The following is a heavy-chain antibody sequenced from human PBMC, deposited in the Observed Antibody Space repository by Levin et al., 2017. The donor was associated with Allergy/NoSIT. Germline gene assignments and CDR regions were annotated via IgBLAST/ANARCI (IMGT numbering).Heavy chain of an antibody. D-gene: IGHD3-3*01. CDR3: ARVSVLRFLEWSRYGMDV. CDR1: GFPFSSYW. CDR2: IKQGGSEK. J-gene: IGHJ6*02. Sequence: LSLTCVASGFPFSSYWMSWVRQAPGKGLEWVANIKQGGSEKYYVDSVKGRFSISRDNAKNSLYLQMNSLRAEDTAVYYCARVSVLRFLEWSRYGMDVWGQGTTVTVSS. V-gene: IGHV3-7*04.